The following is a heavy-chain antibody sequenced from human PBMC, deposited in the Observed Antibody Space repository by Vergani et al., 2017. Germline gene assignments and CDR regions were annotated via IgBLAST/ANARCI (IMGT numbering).Heavy chain of an antibody. V-gene: IGHV4-39*02. D-gene: IGHD3-10*01. J-gene: IGHJ4*02. Sequence: QLQLQESGPGLVKPSETLSLTCTVSGGSISSSSYYWGWIRQPPGKGLEWIGSIYYSGSTYYNPTLKSRVTISVDTSKNQFSLKLSSVTAADTAVYYCARDVAGGPREYWGQGTLVTVSS. CDR2: IYYSGST. CDR1: GGSISSSSYY. CDR3: ARDVAGGPREY.